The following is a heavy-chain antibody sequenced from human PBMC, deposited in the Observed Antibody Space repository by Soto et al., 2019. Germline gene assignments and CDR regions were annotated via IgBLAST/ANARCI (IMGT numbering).Heavy chain of an antibody. CDR1: GGSISSYY. D-gene: IGHD4-17*01. J-gene: IGHJ4*02. Sequence: SETLSLTCTVSGGSISSYYWSWIRQPPGKGPEWIGYIYYSGSTNYNPSLKSRVTISVDTSKNQFSLKLSSVTAADTAVYYCARDLHGDPYYWGQGTLVTVSS. V-gene: IGHV4-59*01. CDR2: IYYSGST. CDR3: ARDLHGDPYY.